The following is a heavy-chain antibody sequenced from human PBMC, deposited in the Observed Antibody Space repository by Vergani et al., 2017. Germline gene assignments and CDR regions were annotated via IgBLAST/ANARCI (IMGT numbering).Heavy chain of an antibody. Sequence: QVQLVQSGAEVKKPGASVKVSCKASGYPFTSYSMHWVRPAPGQGLQWMGIINPSGGSTSYAQKFQGRVTMTRDTSTSTVYMELSSLRSEDTAVYYCARGAQVGGETVDYWGQGALVTVSS. CDR1: GYPFTSYS. D-gene: IGHD1-26*01. CDR2: INPSGGST. CDR3: ARGAQVGGETVDY. V-gene: IGHV1-46*03. J-gene: IGHJ4*02.